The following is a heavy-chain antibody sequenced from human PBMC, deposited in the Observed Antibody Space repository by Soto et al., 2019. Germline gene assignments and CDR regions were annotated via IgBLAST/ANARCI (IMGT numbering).Heavy chain of an antibody. V-gene: IGHV3-66*01. CDR2: IYSGGST. Sequence: GGSLRLSCAASGFTFSSFNMSWVRQAPGKGLEWVSVIYSGGSTYYADSVKGRFTISRDNSKNTLYLQMNSLRAEDTAVYYCARARVRYCSSTSCYLFDYWGQGTLVTVSS. CDR1: GFTFSSFN. D-gene: IGHD2-2*01. J-gene: IGHJ4*02. CDR3: ARARVRYCSSTSCYLFDY.